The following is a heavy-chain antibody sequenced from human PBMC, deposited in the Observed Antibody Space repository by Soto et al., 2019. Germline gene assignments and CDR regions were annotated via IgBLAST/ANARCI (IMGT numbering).Heavy chain of an antibody. D-gene: IGHD6-19*01. V-gene: IGHV4-39*01. Sequence: SETLSLTCTVSGGSISSSSYYWGWIRQPPGKGLEWIGSIYYSGSTYYNPSLKSRVTISVDTSKNQFSLKLSSVTAADTAVYYCARQAGYRSGFYYFDYWGQGTLVTVSS. CDR2: IYYSGST. J-gene: IGHJ4*02. CDR1: GGSISSSSYY. CDR3: ARQAGYRSGFYYFDY.